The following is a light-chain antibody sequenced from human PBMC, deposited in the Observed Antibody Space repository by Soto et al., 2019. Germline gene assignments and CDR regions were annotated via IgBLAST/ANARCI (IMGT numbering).Light chain of an antibody. CDR3: QQLYTYPLT. CDR2: TAS. V-gene: IGKV1-9*01. J-gene: IGKJ4*01. Sequence: IQMTQCPSSLSASVRDRVTMTCRASQGINSYLAWYQQKPGKAPKLLIYTASTLQSGVPSRFSGSGSGTEFTLTITSPQPEDFAAYYCQQLYTYPLTFGGGTKVDIK. CDR1: QGINSY.